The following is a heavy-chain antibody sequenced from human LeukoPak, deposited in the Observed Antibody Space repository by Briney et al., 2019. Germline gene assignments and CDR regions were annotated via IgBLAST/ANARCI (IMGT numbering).Heavy chain of an antibody. CDR1: GGSFSGYY. V-gene: IGHV4-34*01. CDR3: ARGKYYYDSSGYIRFDP. D-gene: IGHD3-22*01. J-gene: IGHJ5*02. CDR2: IHHSGNT. Sequence: SETLSLTCAVYGGSFSGYYWSWIRQPPGKGLEWIGEIHHSGNTNYNPSLKSRVTISVDTSKIQFSLKLSSVTAADTAVYYCARGKYYYDSSGYIRFDPWGQGTLVTVSS.